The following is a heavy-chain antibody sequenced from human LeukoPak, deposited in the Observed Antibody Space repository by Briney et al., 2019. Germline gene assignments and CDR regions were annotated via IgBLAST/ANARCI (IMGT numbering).Heavy chain of an antibody. Sequence: GGSLRLSCAASGFTFSSYAMSWVRQAPEKGLEWVSAISNSAGSTYYADSVKGRFTISRDNSKNTLYLQMNSLRAEDTAVYYCARGDDAFDIWGQGTMVTVSS. D-gene: IGHD3-10*01. CDR2: ISNSAGST. V-gene: IGHV3-23*01. J-gene: IGHJ3*02. CDR1: GFTFSSYA. CDR3: ARGDDAFDI.